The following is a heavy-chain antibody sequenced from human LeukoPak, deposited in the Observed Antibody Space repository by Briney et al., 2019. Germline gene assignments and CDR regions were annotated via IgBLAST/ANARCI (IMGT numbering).Heavy chain of an antibody. J-gene: IGHJ6*02. CDR3: TRVADDSSSHYSQTIIYGMDV. CDR2: VYPGDSDT. CDR1: GYSFTSYW. V-gene: IGHV5-51*01. D-gene: IGHD3-22*01. Sequence: GESLKISCKGSGYSFTSYWIGWVRQMPGKGLEWMGIVYPGDSDTRYSPSFQGQVTISADKSISTAYLQWSSLKASDTAMYYCTRVADDSSSHYSQTIIYGMDVWGQGTTVTVSS.